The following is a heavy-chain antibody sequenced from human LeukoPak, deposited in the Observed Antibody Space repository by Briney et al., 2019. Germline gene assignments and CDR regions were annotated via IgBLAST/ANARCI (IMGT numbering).Heavy chain of an antibody. Sequence: GGSLRLSCAASGFRFSDFTKTWVRQAPGKGPEWVSAIGGRGGSTYYADSLGGRFTISRDNSKDMLYLQMNSLKVEDTATYYCGKEGGAWGQGTKVTVSS. CDR1: GFRFSDFT. V-gene: IGHV3-23*01. J-gene: IGHJ5*02. CDR3: GKEGGA. D-gene: IGHD3-16*01. CDR2: IGGRGGST.